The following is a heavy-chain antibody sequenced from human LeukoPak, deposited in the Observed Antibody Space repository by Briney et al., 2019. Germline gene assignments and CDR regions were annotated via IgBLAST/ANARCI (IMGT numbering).Heavy chain of an antibody. CDR3: VRGPGASSLPGP. V-gene: IGHV3-48*04. D-gene: IGHD2-2*01. J-gene: IGHJ5*02. CDR1: GFTFSSYS. CDR2: ISDGGTTI. Sequence: LPGGSLRLSCAASGFTFSSYSMNWVRQAPGKGLEWVSYISDGGTTIYYGDSVKGRFTISRDNAKNSLYLQMNSLRADDTALYYCVRGPGASSLPGPWGQGTLVIVSS.